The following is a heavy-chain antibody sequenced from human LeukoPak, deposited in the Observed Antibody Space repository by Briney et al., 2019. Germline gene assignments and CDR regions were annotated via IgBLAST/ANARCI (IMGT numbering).Heavy chain of an antibody. D-gene: IGHD3-10*01. CDR1: GFTFSSYS. V-gene: IGHV3-21*01. J-gene: IGHJ5*02. Sequence: GGSLRLSCAASGFTFSSYSMNWVRQAPGKGLEWVSSISSSSSYIYYADSVKGRFTISRDNAKNSLYLQMNSLRAEDTAVYYCARGGFGEFPNWFDPWGQGTLVTVSS. CDR3: ARGGFGEFPNWFDP. CDR2: ISSSSSYI.